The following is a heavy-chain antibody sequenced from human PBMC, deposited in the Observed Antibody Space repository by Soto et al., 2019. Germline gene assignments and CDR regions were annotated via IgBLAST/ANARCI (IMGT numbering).Heavy chain of an antibody. CDR3: ACSFTVPAAIGY. V-gene: IGHV1-3*01. D-gene: IGHD2-2*02. CDR1: GYTFTSYA. CDR2: INAGNGNT. J-gene: IGHJ4*02. Sequence: QVQLVQSGAEVKKPGASVKVSCKASGYTFTSYAMHWVRQAPGQRLEWMGWINAGNGNTKYSQKFQGXVXXXRXPSASTAYMELSSLRSEDTAVYYWACSFTVPAAIGYWGQGTLVTVSS.